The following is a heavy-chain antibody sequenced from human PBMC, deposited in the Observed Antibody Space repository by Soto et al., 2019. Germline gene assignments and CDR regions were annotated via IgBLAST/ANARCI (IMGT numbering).Heavy chain of an antibody. Sequence: LRLSCAASGFTFGSNWMSWFRQAPGKGLEWVSYISGSGSTIHDADSVKGRFTISRDNAKNSLYLQMNSLRAEDTAVYYCARVGSLAAAGTPDYWGQGTLVTVSS. CDR3: ARVGSLAAAGTPDY. CDR2: ISGSGSTI. J-gene: IGHJ4*02. V-gene: IGHV3-11*01. D-gene: IGHD6-13*01. CDR1: GFTFGSNW.